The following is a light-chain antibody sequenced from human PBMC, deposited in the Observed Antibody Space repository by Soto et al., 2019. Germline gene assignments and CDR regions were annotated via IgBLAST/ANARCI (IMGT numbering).Light chain of an antibody. CDR2: DAS. V-gene: IGKV1-5*01. CDR3: RQYNSYWGT. Sequence: DIQMTQSPSTLSASVGDRVTITCRASQSISNWLAWYQQKQGKAPKLLIYDASSLESGVPSRFSGSGSGTEFTLTISSLQPDDFATYYCRQYNSYWGTFGQGTKVDIK. CDR1: QSISNW. J-gene: IGKJ1*01.